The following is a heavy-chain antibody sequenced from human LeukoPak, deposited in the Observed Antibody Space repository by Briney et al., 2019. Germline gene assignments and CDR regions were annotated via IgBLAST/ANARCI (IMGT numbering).Heavy chain of an antibody. CDR1: GGSISSGGYY. V-gene: IGHV4-31*03. Sequence: PSQTLSLTCTVSGGSISSGGYYWSWIRQHPGKGLEWIGYIYYSGNTKYNPSLKSRVTISVDTSKKQFSLKVSSVTAADTAVYYCARGSSDWYADYWGQGTLVTVSS. CDR3: ARGSSDWYADY. D-gene: IGHD6-19*01. J-gene: IGHJ4*02. CDR2: IYYSGNT.